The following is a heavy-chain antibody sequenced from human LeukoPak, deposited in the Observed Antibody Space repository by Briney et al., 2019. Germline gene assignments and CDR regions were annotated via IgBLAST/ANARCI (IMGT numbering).Heavy chain of an antibody. J-gene: IGHJ5*02. Sequence: PGGSLRLSCAASGFTFSSYWMHWVRQVPGKGLVWLSRISSDGSSTDYADSVKGRFTISRDNTKNTLYLQMNSLRVEDTAVCYCARVLAVAGSSILRSWGQGTLVTVSS. V-gene: IGHV3-74*01. D-gene: IGHD6-19*01. CDR3: ARVLAVAGSSILRS. CDR2: ISSDGSST. CDR1: GFTFSSYW.